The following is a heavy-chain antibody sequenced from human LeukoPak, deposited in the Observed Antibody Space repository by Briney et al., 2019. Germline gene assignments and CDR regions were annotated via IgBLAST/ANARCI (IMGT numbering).Heavy chain of an antibody. D-gene: IGHD2-21*01. CDR3: ARLIRDYFDY. Sequence: GGSLRLSCAASGFTFSSYAMSWVRQAPGKGLEWVSSISGSGDSTYYADSVKGRFTISRDNSNNTLYVQMNSLRAEDTAVYYCARLIRDYFDYWGQGTLVTVSS. J-gene: IGHJ4*02. CDR2: ISGSGDST. CDR1: GFTFSSYA. V-gene: IGHV3-23*01.